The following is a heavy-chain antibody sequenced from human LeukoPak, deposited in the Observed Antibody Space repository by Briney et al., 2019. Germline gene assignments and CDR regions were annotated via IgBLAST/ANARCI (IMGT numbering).Heavy chain of an antibody. D-gene: IGHD1-26*01. CDR1: GFTFSSHW. CDR3: ARIIVGAAGIDY. Sequence: PGGSLRHSCAASGFTFSSHWMHWVRQAPGKGLVWVSRISDDGTNRNYADSVKGRFTISRDNDKNTLYLQMNSLRAEDTAVYYCARIIVGAAGIDYWGQGTLVTVSS. V-gene: IGHV3-74*01. J-gene: IGHJ4*02. CDR2: ISDDGTNR.